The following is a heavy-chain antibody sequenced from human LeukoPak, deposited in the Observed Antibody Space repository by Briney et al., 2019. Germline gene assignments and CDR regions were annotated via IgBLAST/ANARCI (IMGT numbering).Heavy chain of an antibody. D-gene: IGHD4-11*01. J-gene: IGHJ4*02. Sequence: GGSLRLSCAASGFTFSSYWMNWVRQAPGKGLEWVANIKQDGGEKYYVDSVKGRFTISRDNAKNSLFLQMNSLRPDDTAVYYCATPAYSTGRGYWGRGTLVTVSS. CDR1: GFTFSSYW. CDR2: IKQDGGEK. CDR3: ATPAYSTGRGY. V-gene: IGHV3-7*01.